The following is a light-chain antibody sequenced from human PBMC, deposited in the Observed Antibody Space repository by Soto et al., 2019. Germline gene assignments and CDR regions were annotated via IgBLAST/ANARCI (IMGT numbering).Light chain of an antibody. Sequence: EILMTQSPATLSVSPGERATLSCRASQSVSSDLAWYQQKPGQAPRLLIYGASTRATDIPARFSGSGSGTEFTLTISSLQSEDFAVYYCQQYSNWPPVLTFGGGTKVEIK. CDR2: GAS. CDR1: QSVSSD. J-gene: IGKJ4*01. CDR3: QQYSNWPPVLT. V-gene: IGKV3-15*01.